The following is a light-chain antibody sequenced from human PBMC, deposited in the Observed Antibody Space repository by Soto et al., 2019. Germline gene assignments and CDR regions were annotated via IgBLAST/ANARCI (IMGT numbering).Light chain of an antibody. Sequence: QSVLTQPPSVSAAPGQKVTISCSGTSSNIGDNYVSWYQQLPGAAPRLLMYENNKRLSWTPDRFSGSKSGTSATLDITGLHTGDDDDYYCVTFDSSLSVRGVFGGGTKLTVL. V-gene: IGLV1-51*02. CDR2: ENN. J-gene: IGLJ2*01. CDR1: SSNIGDNY. CDR3: VTFDSSLSVRGV.